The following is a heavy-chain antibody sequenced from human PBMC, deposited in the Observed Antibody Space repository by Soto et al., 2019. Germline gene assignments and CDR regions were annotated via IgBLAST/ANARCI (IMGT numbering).Heavy chain of an antibody. Sequence: ASVKVSCKASGYSFSDYYLHWVRQAPGQGPEWMGRINPNSGDTKFAQKFQGRVTMTRDTSVRTAFMELNWLKPDDTAVYYCARESGGATATLDYYYFYMDIWGKGTTVTGS. J-gene: IGHJ6*03. CDR3: ARESGGATATLDYYYFYMDI. CDR1: GYSFSDYY. CDR2: INPNSGDT. V-gene: IGHV1-2*06. D-gene: IGHD5-12*01.